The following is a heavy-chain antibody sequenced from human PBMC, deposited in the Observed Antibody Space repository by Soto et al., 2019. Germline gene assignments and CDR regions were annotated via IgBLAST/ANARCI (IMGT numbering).Heavy chain of an antibody. CDR1: GFTFDDYT. V-gene: IGHV3-43*01. Sequence: GGSLRLSCAASGFTFDDYTMHWVRQAPGKGLEWVSLISWDGGSTYYADSVKGRFTISRDNSKNSLYLQMNSLRTEDTALYYCAKDQYSGYDSDNYYYYGMDVWGQGTTVTVSS. CDR3: AKDQYSGYDSDNYYYYGMDV. CDR2: ISWDGGST. J-gene: IGHJ6*02. D-gene: IGHD5-12*01.